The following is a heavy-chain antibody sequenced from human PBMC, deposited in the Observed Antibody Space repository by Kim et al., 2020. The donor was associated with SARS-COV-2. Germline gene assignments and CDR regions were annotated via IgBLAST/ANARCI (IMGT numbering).Heavy chain of an antibody. D-gene: IGHD5-18*01. CDR1: GFTFSSYG. V-gene: IGHV3-33*06. J-gene: IGHJ6*02. CDR2: IWYDGSNK. Sequence: GGSLRLSCAASGFTFSSYGMHWVRQAPGKGLEWVAVIWYDGSNKYYADSVKGRFTISRDNSKNTLYLQMNSLRAEDTAVYYCAKAATDTAMDYYYYYYGMDVWGHGTTFTVS. CDR3: AKAATDTAMDYYYYYYGMDV.